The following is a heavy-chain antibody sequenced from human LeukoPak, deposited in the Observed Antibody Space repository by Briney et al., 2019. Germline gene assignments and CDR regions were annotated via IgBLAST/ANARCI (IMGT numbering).Heavy chain of an antibody. J-gene: IGHJ5*02. V-gene: IGHV3-23*01. D-gene: IGHD2-15*01. Sequence: PGGSLRLSCAASGFTFSSYSMSWVRQAPGKGLEWVSAISGSGGSTYYADSVKSRFTISRDNSKNTLYLQMNSLRAEDTAVYYCAKCRYCSGGIPVGWFDPWGQGTLVTVSS. CDR1: GFTFSSYS. CDR3: AKCRYCSGGIPVGWFDP. CDR2: ISGSGGST.